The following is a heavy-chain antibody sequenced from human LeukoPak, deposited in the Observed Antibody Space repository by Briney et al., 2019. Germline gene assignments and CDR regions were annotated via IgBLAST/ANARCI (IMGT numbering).Heavy chain of an antibody. J-gene: IGHJ4*02. CDR2: IYYSGST. CDR3: GGGYSYGQFDY. Sequence: SETLSLTCTVSGGSISSYYWSWIRQPPGKGLEWIGYIYYSGSTNYNPSLKSRVTISVDTSKNQFSLKLSSVTAADTAVYYCGGGYSYGQFDYWGQGTLVTVSS. CDR1: GGSISSYY. V-gene: IGHV4-59*01. D-gene: IGHD5-18*01.